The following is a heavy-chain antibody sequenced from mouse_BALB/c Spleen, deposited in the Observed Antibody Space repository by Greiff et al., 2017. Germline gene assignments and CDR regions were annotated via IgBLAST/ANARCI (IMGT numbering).Heavy chain of an antibody. V-gene: IGHV7-3*02. CDR1: GFTFTDYY. J-gene: IGHJ1*01. Sequence: EVMLVESGGGLVQPGGSLRLSCATSGFTFTDYYMSWVRQPPGKALEWLGFIRNKANGYTTEYSASVKGRFTISRDNSQSILYLQMNTLRAEDSATYYCARAPPYGSSWDWYFDVWGAGTTVTVSS. CDR3: ARAPPYGSSWDWYFDV. D-gene: IGHD1-1*01. CDR2: IRNKANGYTT.